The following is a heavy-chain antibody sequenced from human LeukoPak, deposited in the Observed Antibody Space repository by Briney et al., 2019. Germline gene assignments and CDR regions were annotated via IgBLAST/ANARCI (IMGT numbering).Heavy chain of an antibody. V-gene: IGHV3-23*01. CDR3: AKPLRTHFWFFDY. Sequence: GGSLRLSCAASGFTFSSYALSWARQAPGKGLEWVSLISVSGRQTEYGDSVKGRFTISRDNSKNTLSLQINSLKAEDTAIYYCAKPLRTHFWFFDYWGQGTLVTVSS. CDR1: GFTFSSYA. D-gene: IGHD3-3*02. CDR2: ISVSGRQT. J-gene: IGHJ4*02.